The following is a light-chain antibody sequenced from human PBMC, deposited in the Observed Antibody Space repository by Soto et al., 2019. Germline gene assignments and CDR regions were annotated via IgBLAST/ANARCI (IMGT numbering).Light chain of an antibody. CDR3: QQYSISSPT. CDR1: QSISSW. J-gene: IGKJ2*01. CDR2: GAS. V-gene: IGKV1-5*01. Sequence: DIQMTQSPSTLSASVGDRVTITCRASQSISSWLAWYQQKPGKAPKLLIYGASSLESGVPSRFSGSGSVTEFTLTSDSLQPDDVSTYYCQQYSISSPTFGQGTKLEI.